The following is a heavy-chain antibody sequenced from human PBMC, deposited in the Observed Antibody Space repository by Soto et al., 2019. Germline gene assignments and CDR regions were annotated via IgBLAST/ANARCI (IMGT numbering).Heavy chain of an antibody. Sequence: SETLSLTCAVYGGSFSGYYWSWIRQPPGKGLEWIGEINHSGSTNYNPSLKSRVTISVDTSKNQFSLKLSSVTAADTAVYYCARVGDYDILTLDYWGQGTLVTVSS. D-gene: IGHD3-9*01. CDR1: GGSFSGYY. J-gene: IGHJ4*02. CDR2: INHSGST. CDR3: ARVGDYDILTLDY. V-gene: IGHV4-34*01.